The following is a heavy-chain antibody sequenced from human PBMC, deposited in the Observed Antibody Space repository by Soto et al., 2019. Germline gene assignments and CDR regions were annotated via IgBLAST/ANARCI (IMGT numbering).Heavy chain of an antibody. CDR1: GYTFSAYY. J-gene: IGHJ3*02. Sequence: ASGKVSCKASGYTFSAYYIHWVRQAPGQGREWMGWISAYNGNTNYAQKLQGRVTMTTDTSTSTAYMELRSLGSDDTAVYHCARVDMDYYDSSGLPIDAFNIWGQGTMVTVSS. D-gene: IGHD3-22*01. V-gene: IGHV1-18*04. CDR2: ISAYNGNT. CDR3: ARVDMDYYDSSGLPIDAFNI.